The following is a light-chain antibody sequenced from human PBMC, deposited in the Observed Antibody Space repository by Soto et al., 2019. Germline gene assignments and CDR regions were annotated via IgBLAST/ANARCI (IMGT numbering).Light chain of an antibody. V-gene: IGLV2-23*01. Sequence: QSVLTQPSSVSVSPGQSITFSCTGNHTPVGVFNVVSWYQQHPGKAPKVSIYECIKRPSGVSNRCSGSNSGGTASLTISGLQAEDEADYYCCSYVGATTYVFGTGTKV. J-gene: IGLJ1*01. CDR2: ECI. CDR3: CSYVGATTYV. CDR1: HTPVGVFNV.